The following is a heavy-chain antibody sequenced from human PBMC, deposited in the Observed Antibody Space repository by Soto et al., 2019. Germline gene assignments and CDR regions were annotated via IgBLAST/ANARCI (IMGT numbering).Heavy chain of an antibody. CDR1: GGSIISGSYY. CDR2: IFYSGST. J-gene: IGHJ4*02. Sequence: SETLSLTCTVFGGSIISGSYYWTWIRQYPGEGPEWIGYIFYSGSTYYNPSLKSRVTISADTSKNQFSLKMKSVTAADTAVYYCERARLNRDFDFWGQGTLVTVSS. CDR3: ERARLNRDFDF. V-gene: IGHV4-31*03.